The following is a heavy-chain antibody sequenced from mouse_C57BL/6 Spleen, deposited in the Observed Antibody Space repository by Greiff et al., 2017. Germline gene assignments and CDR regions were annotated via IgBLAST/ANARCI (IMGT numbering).Heavy chain of an antibody. D-gene: IGHD1-1*01. J-gene: IGHJ2*01. CDR1: GYTFTSYW. CDR2: IDPSDSYT. V-gene: IGHV1-69*01. Sequence: VQLQQPGAELVMPGASVKLSCKASGYTFTSYWMHWVKQRPGQGLEWIGEIDPSDSYTNYNQKFKGKSTLTVDKSSSTAYMQLSSLTSEDSAVYYCARATHSYYFDYWGQGTTLTVSS. CDR3: ARATHSYYFDY.